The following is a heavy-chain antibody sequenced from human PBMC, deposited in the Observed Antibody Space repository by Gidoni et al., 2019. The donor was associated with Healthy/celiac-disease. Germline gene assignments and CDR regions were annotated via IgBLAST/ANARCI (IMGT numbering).Heavy chain of an antibody. J-gene: IGHJ6*02. Sequence: EVQLVQSGAEVKKPGESLKISCKGSGYSFTSYWIGWVRRMSGKGLEWMGIIYPGDSETRYSPSFQSQVTISVDKAISTSYLQWSSLKASDTAMYYWARARIAAAGTGYYYYGMDVWGQGTTVTVSS. CDR3: ARARIAAAGTGYYYYGMDV. CDR2: IYPGDSET. CDR1: GYSFTSYW. D-gene: IGHD6-13*01. V-gene: IGHV5-51*01.